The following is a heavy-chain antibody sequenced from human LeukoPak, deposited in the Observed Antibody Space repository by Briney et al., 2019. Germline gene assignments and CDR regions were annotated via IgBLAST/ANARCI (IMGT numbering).Heavy chain of an antibody. V-gene: IGHV4-4*07. CDR3: TRTNYGDYNWFDP. D-gene: IGHD4-17*01. Sequence: SETLSLTCTVSGGSISSYYWSWIRQPAGKGLEWIGRIYSSGSTNYNPSLKSRVTMSVDTSKSQFSLEVTSVTAADTAIYYCTRTNYGDYNWFDPWGQGTLVTVSS. CDR1: GGSISSYY. CDR2: IYSSGST. J-gene: IGHJ5*02.